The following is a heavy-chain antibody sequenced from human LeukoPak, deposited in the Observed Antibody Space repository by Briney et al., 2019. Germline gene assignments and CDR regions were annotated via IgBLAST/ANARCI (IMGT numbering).Heavy chain of an antibody. Sequence: GGSLRLSCTVSGFTFGDYAMNWVRQAPGKGLEWISCISSSSSYIYYADSVKGRFTISRDNAKNSVYLQMNSLRAEDTAVYYCTRAVAAADFSPGYWGQGTLVTVSS. J-gene: IGHJ4*02. CDR3: TRAVAAADFSPGY. CDR1: GFTFGDYA. V-gene: IGHV3-21*01. D-gene: IGHD3/OR15-3a*01. CDR2: ISSSSSYI.